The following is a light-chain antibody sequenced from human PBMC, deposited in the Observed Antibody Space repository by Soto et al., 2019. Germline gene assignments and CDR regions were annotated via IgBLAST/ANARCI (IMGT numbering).Light chain of an antibody. CDR2: DAS. CDR3: QQYAIYPWT. J-gene: IGKJ1*01. Sequence: DIQVTQSPSTLSASVGDRVTITCGASQSIGTWLAWYQQKPGKAPRVLISDASSLQSGVPSRFSGSGSGTEFTLTISSLQPDDFATFYCQQYAIYPWTFGQGTKVDIK. CDR1: QSIGTW. V-gene: IGKV1-5*01.